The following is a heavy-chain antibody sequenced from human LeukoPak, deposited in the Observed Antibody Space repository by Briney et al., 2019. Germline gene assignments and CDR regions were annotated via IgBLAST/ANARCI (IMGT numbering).Heavy chain of an antibody. V-gene: IGHV3-30-3*01. Sequence: QTGGPLRLSCAASGFTFSSYAMHWVRQAPGKGLEWVAVISYDGSNKYYADSVKGRFTISRDNSKNTLYLQMNSLRAEDTAVYYCARSLVRGVMGSQNAFDIWGQGTMVTVSS. CDR2: ISYDGSNK. J-gene: IGHJ3*02. D-gene: IGHD3-10*01. CDR3: ARSLVRGVMGSQNAFDI. CDR1: GFTFSSYA.